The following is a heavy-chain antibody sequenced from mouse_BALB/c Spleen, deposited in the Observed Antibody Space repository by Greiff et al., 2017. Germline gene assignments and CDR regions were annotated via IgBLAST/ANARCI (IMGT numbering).Heavy chain of an antibody. CDR2: ISSGGGST. D-gene: IGHD1-1*01. CDR1: GFAFSSYD. V-gene: IGHV5-12-1*01. CDR3: ARHYYGSSFAY. Sequence: EVKVVESGGGLVKPGGSLKLSCAASGFAFSSYDMSWVRQTPEKRLEWVAYISSGGGSTYYPDTVKGRFTISRDNAKNTLYLQMSSLKSEDTAMYYCARHYYGSSFAYWGQGTLVTVSA. J-gene: IGHJ3*01.